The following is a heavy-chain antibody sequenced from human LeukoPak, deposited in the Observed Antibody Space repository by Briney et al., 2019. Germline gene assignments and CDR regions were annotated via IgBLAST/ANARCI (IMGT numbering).Heavy chain of an antibody. CDR2: ISYDGSNK. D-gene: IGHD6-6*01. J-gene: IGHJ4*02. V-gene: IGHV3-30-3*01. Sequence: GRSLRLSCAVSGFTFSSYAMHWVRQAPGKGLEWVAVISYDGSNKYYADSVKGRLTISRDNSKNTLYLQMNSLRAEDTAVYYCARAADSSSDNFDYWGQGTLVTVSS. CDR1: GFTFSSYA. CDR3: ARAADSSSDNFDY.